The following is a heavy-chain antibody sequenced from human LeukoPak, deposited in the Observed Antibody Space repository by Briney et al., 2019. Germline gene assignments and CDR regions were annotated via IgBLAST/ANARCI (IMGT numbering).Heavy chain of an antibody. CDR1: AFTFSSYA. CDR3: ARAYSYGSIFDC. CDR2: IYTSVTHT. J-gene: IGHJ4*02. D-gene: IGHD5-18*01. V-gene: IGHV3-21*01. Sequence: PGGSLRLSCAASAFTFSSYAMTWVRQAPGKGLEWVSSIYTSVTHTPSADSVQGRFTISRDNAKNSLYLRMNSLRAEDTAVYYCARAYSYGSIFDCWGQGVLATVSS.